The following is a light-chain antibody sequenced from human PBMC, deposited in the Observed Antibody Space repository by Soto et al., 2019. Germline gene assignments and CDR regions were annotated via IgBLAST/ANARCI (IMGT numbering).Light chain of an antibody. J-gene: IGLJ2*01. CDR1: SSDVGGYNF. CDR3: SSYASRGTVV. Sequence: QSALTQPASVSGSPGQSITISCTGTSSDVGGYNFVSWFQQHPGKAPKLLIYDVNSRPSGVSDRFSGSKSGNTAALTISGLQEEDEADYYRSSYASRGTVVFGGRIKLTVL. V-gene: IGLV2-14*01. CDR2: DVN.